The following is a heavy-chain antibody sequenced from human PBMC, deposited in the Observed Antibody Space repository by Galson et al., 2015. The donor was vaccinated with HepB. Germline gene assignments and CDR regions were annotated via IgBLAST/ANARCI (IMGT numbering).Heavy chain of an antibody. J-gene: IGHJ6*02. CDR2: LIPIIGIP. CDR1: GGTFSSDA. Sequence: SVKVSCKASGGTFSSDAISWVRQAPGQGLEWMGRLIPIIGIPNYAQKFKDRVTVTADKSTSTIYMKLDSLRSEDTAVYYCARDYYGRPRASWGMLYYQGMDVWGQGTTVTVSS. CDR3: ARDYYGRPRASWGMLYYQGMDV. D-gene: IGHD3-10*01. V-gene: IGHV1-69*04.